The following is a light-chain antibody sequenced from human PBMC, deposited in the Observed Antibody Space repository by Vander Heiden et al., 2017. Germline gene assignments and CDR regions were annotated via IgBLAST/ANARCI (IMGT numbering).Light chain of an antibody. J-gene: IGKJ4*01. CDR3: MQGTQTALS. CDR1: QTLLHSSGKNY. CDR2: LGS. V-gene: IGKV2-28*01. Sequence: DIVMTQFPLSLSVTPGEPASISCRSSQTLLHSSGKNYLDWFLQKPGQSPQLLSYLGSTRASGVPDRFSGSGSGTDFTLKISRVEAEDVGVYYCMQGTQTALSFGGGTRLEIK.